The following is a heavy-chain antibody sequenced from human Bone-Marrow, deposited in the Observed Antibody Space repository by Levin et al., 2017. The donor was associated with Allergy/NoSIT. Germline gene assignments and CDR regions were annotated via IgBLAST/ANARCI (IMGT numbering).Heavy chain of an antibody. CDR1: GFTFSSQE. CDR3: ATRRGCGGGTCFGLEN. V-gene: IGHV3-23*01. CDR2: IRGGGDVT. Sequence: LSLTCAASGFTFSSQELYWVRQAPGKGLEWVSTIRGGGDVTNYADSVKGRFTISRDNSKNTLYLQMDSLRAEDTALYYCATRRGCGGGTCFGLENWGQGTLVTVSS. J-gene: IGHJ4*02. D-gene: IGHD2-15*01.